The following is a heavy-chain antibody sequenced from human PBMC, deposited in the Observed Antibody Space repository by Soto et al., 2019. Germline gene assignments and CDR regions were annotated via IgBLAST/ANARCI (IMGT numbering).Heavy chain of an antibody. CDR2: IIPIFGTA. Sequence: ASVKVSCKASGGTFSSYAISWVRQAPGQGLEWMGGIIPIFGTANYAQKFQGRVTITADESTSTSYMELSSLRSEDTAVYYCATRSITMIVVASYYGMDVWGQGTTVTVS. CDR1: GGTFSSYA. D-gene: IGHD3-22*01. J-gene: IGHJ6*02. CDR3: ATRSITMIVVASYYGMDV. V-gene: IGHV1-69*13.